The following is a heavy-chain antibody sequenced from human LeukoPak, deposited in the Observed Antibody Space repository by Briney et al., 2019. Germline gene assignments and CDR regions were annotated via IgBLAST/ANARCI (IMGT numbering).Heavy chain of an antibody. CDR1: DDSINSGDYY. J-gene: IGHJ4*02. Sequence: PSQTLSLTCTVSDDSINSGDYYWSWIRQPPGEGLEWIGYVYYSGSTYYNPSLKSRVTISVDTSKNQFSLKLNSVTAADTAVYYCARVSGFGDPFDYWGQGTLVTVPS. V-gene: IGHV4-30-4*01. CDR2: VYYSGST. D-gene: IGHD3-10*01. CDR3: ARVSGFGDPFDY.